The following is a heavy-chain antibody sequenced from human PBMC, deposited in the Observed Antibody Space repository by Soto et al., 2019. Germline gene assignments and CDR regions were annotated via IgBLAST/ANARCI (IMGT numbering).Heavy chain of an antibody. D-gene: IGHD5-12*01. V-gene: IGHV1-2*02. Sequence: QVQLVQSGAEVKKPGASVKVSCKASGYTFTGYYMHWVRQAPGQGLEWMGWINPNSGGTNYAQKFQGMVTMTRDTSISTAYMELSRLRSDDTAVYYCAREWGYSGYETKSDDYYGMDVWGQGPTVTVSS. CDR1: GYTFTGYY. J-gene: IGHJ6*02. CDR2: INPNSGGT. CDR3: AREWGYSGYETKSDDYYGMDV.